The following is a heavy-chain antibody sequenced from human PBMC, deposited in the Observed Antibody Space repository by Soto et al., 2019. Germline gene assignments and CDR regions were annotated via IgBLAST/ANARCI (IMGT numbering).Heavy chain of an antibody. CDR3: ARGYSYGPYYYYYGMDV. V-gene: IGHV5-10-1*01. CDR1: GYSFTSYW. Sequence: PGESLKISCKGSGYSFTSYWISWVRQMPGKGLEWMGRIDPSDSYTNYSPSFQGHVTISADKSISTAYLQWSSLKASDTAMYYCARGYSYGPYYYYYGMDVWGQGTTVTVSS. J-gene: IGHJ6*02. CDR2: IDPSDSYT. D-gene: IGHD5-18*01.